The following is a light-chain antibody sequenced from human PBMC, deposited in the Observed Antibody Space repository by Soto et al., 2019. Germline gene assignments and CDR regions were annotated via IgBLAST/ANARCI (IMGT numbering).Light chain of an antibody. CDR1: SSDVGGYNY. J-gene: IGLJ2*01. Sequence: QSALTQPTSVSGSPGQSITISCTGTSSDVGGYNYVSWYQHNPGKAPKLIISDVSNRPSGVSDRFSGSKSGNTASLTISGLQAEDEADYYCNSYTSSGTVVFGGGTKVTVL. V-gene: IGLV2-14*03. CDR3: NSYTSSGTVV. CDR2: DVS.